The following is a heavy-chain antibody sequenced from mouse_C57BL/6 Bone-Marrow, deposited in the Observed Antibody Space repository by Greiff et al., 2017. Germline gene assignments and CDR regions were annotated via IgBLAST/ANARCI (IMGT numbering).Heavy chain of an antibody. V-gene: IGHV3-6*01. D-gene: IGHD2-3*01. CDR2: ISYDGSN. CDR1: GYSITSGYY. Sequence: EVQLQESGPGLVKPSQSLSLTCSVTGYSITSGYYWNWIRQFPGNKLEWMGYISYDGSNNYNPSLKNRISITRDTSKNQFFLKLNSVTTEDTATYYCARDGWLLSYYYAMDYWGQGTSVTVSS. J-gene: IGHJ4*01. CDR3: ARDGWLLSYYYAMDY.